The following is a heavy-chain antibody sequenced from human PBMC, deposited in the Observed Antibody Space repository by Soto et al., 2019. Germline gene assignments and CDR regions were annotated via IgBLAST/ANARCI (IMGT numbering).Heavy chain of an antibody. Sequence: GGSLRLSCAASGFTFSSYGMHWVRQAPGKGLEWVAVIWYDGSNKYYADSVKGRFTISRDNSKNTLYLQMNSLRAEDTAVYYCARDPNIAVADSNFDYWGQGTLVTVSS. CDR1: GFTFSSYG. CDR2: IWYDGSNK. D-gene: IGHD6-19*01. V-gene: IGHV3-33*01. J-gene: IGHJ4*02. CDR3: ARDPNIAVADSNFDY.